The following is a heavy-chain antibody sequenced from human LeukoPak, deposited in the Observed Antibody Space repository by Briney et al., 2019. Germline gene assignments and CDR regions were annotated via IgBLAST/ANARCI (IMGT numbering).Heavy chain of an antibody. D-gene: IGHD6-6*01. CDR3: ARARGIAARPLFDY. Sequence: SENLSLTCTVSGGSITTYYWSWIRQPPGKGLEWIGYIYYSGSTNYNPSLKSRVTISVDTSKNQFSLKLSSVTAADTAVYYCARARGIAARPLFDYWGQGTLVTVSS. CDR1: GGSITTYY. J-gene: IGHJ4*02. CDR2: IYYSGST. V-gene: IGHV4-59*01.